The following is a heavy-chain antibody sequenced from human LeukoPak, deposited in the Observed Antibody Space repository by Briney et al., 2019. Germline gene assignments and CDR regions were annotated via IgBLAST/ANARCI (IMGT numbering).Heavy chain of an antibody. CDR1: GGTFSSCA. J-gene: IGHJ6*02. V-gene: IGHV1-69*13. CDR3: ARDGGGWGSSGYYYYGMDV. CDR2: IIPIFGTA. Sequence: GASVNVSCKASGGTFSSCAISWVRQAPGQGLEWMGGIIPIFGTANYAQKSQGRVTITADESTSTAYMELSSLRSEDTAVYYCARDGGGWGSSGYYYYGMDVWGQGTTVTVSS. D-gene: IGHD7-27*01.